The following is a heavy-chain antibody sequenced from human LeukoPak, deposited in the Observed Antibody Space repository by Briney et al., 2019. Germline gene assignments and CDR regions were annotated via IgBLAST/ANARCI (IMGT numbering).Heavy chain of an antibody. V-gene: IGHV1-69*13. CDR3: ARVGGVATANFDY. CDR1: GGTFSSYA. CDR2: IIPIFGTA. J-gene: IGHJ4*02. Sequence: SVKVSCKASGGTFSSYATSWVRQAPGQGLEWMGGIIPIFGTANYAQKFQGRVTITADESTSTAYMELSGLRSEDTAVYYCARVGGVATANFDYWGQGTLVTVSS. D-gene: IGHD5-12*01.